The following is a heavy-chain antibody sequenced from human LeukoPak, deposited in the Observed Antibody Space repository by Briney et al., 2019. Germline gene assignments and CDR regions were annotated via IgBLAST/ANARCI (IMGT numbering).Heavy chain of an antibody. V-gene: IGHV4-4*02. Sequence: TSGTLSLTCAVSGGSISSSNWWSWVRQPPGKGLEWIGEIYHSGSTNYNPSLKSRVTISVDKSKNQFSLKLSSVTAADTAVYYWARGPYDTTFHDAFDIWGQGTMVTVSS. CDR3: ARGPYDTTFHDAFDI. D-gene: IGHD3-16*01. CDR2: IYHSGST. J-gene: IGHJ3*02. CDR1: GGSISSSNW.